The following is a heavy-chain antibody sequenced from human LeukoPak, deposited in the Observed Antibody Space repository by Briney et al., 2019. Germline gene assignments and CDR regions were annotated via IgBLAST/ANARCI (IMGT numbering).Heavy chain of an antibody. V-gene: IGHV1-2*02. Sequence: ASVKVSCKASGYTFTGYYMHWVRQAPGQGLEWMGWINPNSGGTNYAQKFQGRVTMTRDTSISTAYMELSRLRSDDTAVYYCARDLLLGYCSGGSCQPFDYWGQGTLVTVSS. CDR3: ARDLLLGYCSGGSCQPFDY. CDR1: GYTFTGYY. D-gene: IGHD2-15*01. CDR2: INPNSGGT. J-gene: IGHJ4*02.